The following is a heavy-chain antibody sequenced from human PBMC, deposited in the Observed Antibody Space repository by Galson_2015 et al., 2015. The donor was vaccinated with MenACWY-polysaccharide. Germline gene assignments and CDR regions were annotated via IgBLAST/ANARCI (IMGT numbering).Heavy chain of an antibody. CDR1: GDSISSKDL. CDR3: ARRDKYGTTLYYLPFEH. Sequence: SETLSLTCVVSGDSISSKDLWTWVRQPPGKGLEWIGEISHSGNTNYNPSLKSRVTISLDKSKNQFSLELSSVTAADTAVYYCARRDKYGTTLYYLPFEHWGQGTLVTVSS. CDR2: ISHSGNT. V-gene: IGHV4-4*02. J-gene: IGHJ4*02. D-gene: IGHD3-22*01.